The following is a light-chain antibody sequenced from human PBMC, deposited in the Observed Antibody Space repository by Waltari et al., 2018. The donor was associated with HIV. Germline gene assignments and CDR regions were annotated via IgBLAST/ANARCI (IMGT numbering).Light chain of an antibody. CDR1: HSISTY. CDR3: QRSFSTMFT. V-gene: IGKV1-39*01. Sequence: IQMSQSPSSLSAFVGDSVTITCRASHSISTYLNWYQQRPGKAPNLLIYKASNLQSGIPSRFSGSGSGTDFTLTISSLQPEDFATYYCQRSFSTMFTFGQGTRLHIK. CDR2: KAS. J-gene: IGKJ2*01.